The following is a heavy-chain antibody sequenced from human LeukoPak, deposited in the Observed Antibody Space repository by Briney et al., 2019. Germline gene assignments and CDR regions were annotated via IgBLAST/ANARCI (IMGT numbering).Heavy chain of an antibody. CDR1: GFTFSDYY. Sequence: GGSLRLSCAASGFTFSDYYMSWIRQAPGKGLEWVSYISSGGNTIYYADSVKGRFTISKDISENTLYLQMNSLTPEDTALYYCARGDWTMYYFDYWGQGVLVTVSS. D-gene: IGHD3/OR15-3a*01. V-gene: IGHV3-11*04. CDR2: ISSGGNTI. J-gene: IGHJ4*02. CDR3: ARGDWTMYYFDY.